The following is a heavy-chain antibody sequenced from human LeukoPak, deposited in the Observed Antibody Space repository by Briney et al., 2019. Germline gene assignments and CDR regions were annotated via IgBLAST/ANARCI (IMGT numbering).Heavy chain of an antibody. D-gene: IGHD3-3*01. CDR3: AREGVRTIFGVVIPIHPTQFDP. CDR1: GYTFTGYY. V-gene: IGHV1-2*02. Sequence: ASVKVSCKASGYTFTGYYMHWVRQAPGQGPEWMGWINPNSGGTNYAQKFQGRVTMTRDTSISTAYMELSRLRSDDTAVYYCAREGVRTIFGVVIPIHPTQFDPWGQGTLVTVSS. CDR2: INPNSGGT. J-gene: IGHJ5*02.